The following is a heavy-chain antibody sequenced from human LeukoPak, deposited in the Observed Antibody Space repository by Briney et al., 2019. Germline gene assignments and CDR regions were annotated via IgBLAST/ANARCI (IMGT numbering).Heavy chain of an antibody. D-gene: IGHD2-15*01. CDR3: ATPYCGGGSCYPAFDY. CDR2: INPNSGGT. J-gene: IGHJ4*02. Sequence: ASVKVSCKASGYTFTGYYMHWVRQAPGQGLEWMGWINPNSGGTNYAQKFQGRVTMTRDTSISTAYMELSRLRSDDTAVYYCATPYCGGGSCYPAFDYWGQGTLVTVSS. CDR1: GYTFTGYY. V-gene: IGHV1-2*02.